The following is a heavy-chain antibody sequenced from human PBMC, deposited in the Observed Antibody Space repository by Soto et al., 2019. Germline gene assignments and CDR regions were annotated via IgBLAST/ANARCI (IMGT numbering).Heavy chain of an antibody. J-gene: IGHJ5*02. V-gene: IGHV3-11*06. Sequence: QVQLVESGGGLVKPGGSLRLSCAASGFTFSDYYMSWIRQAPGKGLEWVSYISSSSSYTNYADSVKGRFTISKDNAKNALYLQMNSLRAEDTAVYYCARVGYCSSTSCPNWFDPWGQGTLVTVSS. CDR2: ISSSSSYT. CDR3: ARVGYCSSTSCPNWFDP. D-gene: IGHD2-2*01. CDR1: GFTFSDYY.